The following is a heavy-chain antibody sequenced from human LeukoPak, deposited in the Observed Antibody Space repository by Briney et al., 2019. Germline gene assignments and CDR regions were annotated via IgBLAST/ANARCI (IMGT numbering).Heavy chain of an antibody. D-gene: IGHD1-26*01. J-gene: IGHJ6*03. Sequence: GGSLRLSCAASGFTFDDYAMHWVRQGPGKGLEWVSGITWNSGTVAYADSVRGRFTISRDNAENSLYLQMNSLRPEDTALYYCAKDKESFYFYYYMDVWGKGATVTVSS. V-gene: IGHV3-9*01. CDR3: AKDKESFYFYYYMDV. CDR2: ITWNSGTV. CDR1: GFTFDDYA.